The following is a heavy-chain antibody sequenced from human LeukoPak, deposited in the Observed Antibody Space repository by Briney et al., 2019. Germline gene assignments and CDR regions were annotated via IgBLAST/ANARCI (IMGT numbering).Heavy chain of an antibody. CDR2: IYTSGST. J-gene: IGHJ4*02. Sequence: NTSETLSLTCTVSGGSISSYYWSWIRQPAGKGLEWIGRIYTSGSTNYSPSLKSRVTMSVDTSKNQFSLKLSSVTAADTAVYYCARENTNPRGGYYKYWGQGTLVTVSS. D-gene: IGHD3-22*01. V-gene: IGHV4-4*07. CDR3: ARENTNPRGGYYKY. CDR1: GGSISSYY.